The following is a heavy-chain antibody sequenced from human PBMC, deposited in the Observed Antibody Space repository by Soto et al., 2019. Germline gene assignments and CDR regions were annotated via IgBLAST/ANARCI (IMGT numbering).Heavy chain of an antibody. V-gene: IGHV3-23*01. CDR1: GFTFSSYA. CDR2: LSGSGGST. J-gene: IGHJ6*02. D-gene: IGHD6-19*01. CDR3: AKLSLWGSSGLLYYYYGMDV. Sequence: GGSLRLSCAASGFTFSSYAMSWVRQAPGKGLEWVSALSGSGGSTYYADSVKGRFTISRDNSKNTLYLQMNSLRAEDTAVYYCAKLSLWGSSGLLYYYYGMDVWGQGTTVTVSS.